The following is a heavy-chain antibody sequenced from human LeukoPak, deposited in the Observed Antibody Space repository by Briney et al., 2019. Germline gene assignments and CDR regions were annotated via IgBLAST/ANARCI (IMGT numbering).Heavy chain of an antibody. V-gene: IGHV4-34*01. CDR3: ARGQWLLLRYFDY. D-gene: IGHD3-22*01. CDR1: GGSFSGYY. Sequence: SETLSLTCAVYGGSFSGYYWSWIRQPPGKGLEWIGEINHSGSTNYNPSLKSRVTISVDTSKNQFSLKPSSVTAADTAVYYCARGQWLLLRYFDYWGQGTLVTVSS. CDR2: INHSGST. J-gene: IGHJ4*02.